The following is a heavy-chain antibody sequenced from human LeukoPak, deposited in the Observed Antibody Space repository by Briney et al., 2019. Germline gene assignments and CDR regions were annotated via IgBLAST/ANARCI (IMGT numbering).Heavy chain of an antibody. J-gene: IGHJ5*02. CDR1: GFTFSSYW. D-gene: IGHD1-26*01. CDR2: ISNDESST. V-gene: IGHV3-74*01. Sequence: GGSLRLSCAASGFTFSSYWMHWVRQAPGKGLVWVSYISNDESSTTYADSVKGRFTISRDNAKNTLYLQMNSLRVGDTAVYYCVRGGQVGAATWFDPWGQGTLVTVSS. CDR3: VRGGQVGAATWFDP.